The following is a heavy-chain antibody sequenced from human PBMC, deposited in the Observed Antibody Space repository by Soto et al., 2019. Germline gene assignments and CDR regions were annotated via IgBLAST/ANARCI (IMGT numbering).Heavy chain of an antibody. D-gene: IGHD2-2*01. Sequence: PWETLSLTCTVSGGSISSGGCYWSWIRQHPGKGLEWIGYIYYSGSTYYNPSLKSRVTISVDTSKNQFSLKLSSVTAADTAVYYCAIQGYCSSTSCPGAFDIWGQGTMVTVSS. V-gene: IGHV4-31*03. CDR1: GGSISSGGCY. J-gene: IGHJ3*02. CDR3: AIQGYCSSTSCPGAFDI. CDR2: IYYSGST.